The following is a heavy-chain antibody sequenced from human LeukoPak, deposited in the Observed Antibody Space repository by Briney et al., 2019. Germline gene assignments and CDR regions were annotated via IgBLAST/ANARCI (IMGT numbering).Heavy chain of an antibody. CDR2: ISWDSGKI. D-gene: IGHD6-13*01. Sequence: GGSLRLSCAASGFTFDDYAMNWVRQAPGKGLEWVSGISWDSGKIDYADSVKGRFTISRDNAKNSLYLQMNSLRAEDSALYYCAKDKGYSSSYFDSWGQGTLVTVSS. V-gene: IGHV3-9*01. J-gene: IGHJ4*02. CDR3: AKDKGYSSSYFDS. CDR1: GFTFDDYA.